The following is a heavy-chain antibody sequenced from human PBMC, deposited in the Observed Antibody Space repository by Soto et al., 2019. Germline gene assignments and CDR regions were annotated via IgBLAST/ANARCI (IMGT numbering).Heavy chain of an antibody. CDR1: GFPFSNYY. CDR3: GRDRSFIPY. V-gene: IGHV3-23*01. D-gene: IGHD6-13*01. Sequence: PGGSLRLSCVASGFPFSNYYMDWVRQAPGKGLEWVAVISGSEDNIHYADSVKGRFTISRDNSRSIAYLQMNSLTTEDTAVYYCGRDRSFIPYWGPGTQVTVSS. J-gene: IGHJ4*02. CDR2: ISGSEDNI.